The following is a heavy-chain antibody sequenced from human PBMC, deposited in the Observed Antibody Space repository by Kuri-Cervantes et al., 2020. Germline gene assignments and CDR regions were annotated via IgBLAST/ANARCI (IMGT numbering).Heavy chain of an antibody. J-gene: IGHJ6*02. CDR3: ARGSRYYGSGILGGMDV. CDR2: INHSGST. D-gene: IGHD3-10*01. CDR1: GFTFSDYY. Sequence: GSLRLSCAASGFTFSDYYMSWIRQAPGKGLEWVGEINHSGSTNYNPSLKSRVTISVDTSKNQFSLKLSSVTAADTAVYYCARGSRYYGSGILGGMDVWGQGTTVTVSS. V-gene: IGHV4-34*01.